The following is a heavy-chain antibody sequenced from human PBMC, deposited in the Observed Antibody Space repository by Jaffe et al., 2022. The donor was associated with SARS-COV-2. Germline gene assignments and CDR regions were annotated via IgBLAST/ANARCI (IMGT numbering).Heavy chain of an antibody. CDR1: GGSISSGSYY. CDR2: IYTSGST. J-gene: IGHJ4*02. Sequence: QVQLQESGPGLVKPSQTLSLTCTVSGGSISSGSYYWSWIRQPAGKGLEWIGRIYTSGSTNYNPSLKSRVTISVDTSKNQFSLKLSSVTAADTAVYYCARERPRLGGGVTTLDYWGQGTLVTVSS. V-gene: IGHV4-61*02. CDR3: ARERPRLGGGVTTLDY. D-gene: IGHD4-17*01.